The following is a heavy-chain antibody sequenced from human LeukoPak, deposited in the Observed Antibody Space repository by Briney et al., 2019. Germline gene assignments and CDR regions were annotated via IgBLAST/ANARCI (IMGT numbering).Heavy chain of an antibody. CDR1: GYTFTSYG. J-gene: IGHJ4*02. V-gene: IGHV1-18*01. CDR3: ARVDCSTTSCYSHFDY. Sequence: ASVKVSCKASGYTFTSYGVSWVRQAPGQGLEWMGWISADNGSTKYAEKVQGRVTVTTDTSTGTAYMALTSLRSDDTAVYYCARVDCSTTSCYSHFDYWGQGTLVTVSS. CDR2: ISADNGST. D-gene: IGHD2-2*01.